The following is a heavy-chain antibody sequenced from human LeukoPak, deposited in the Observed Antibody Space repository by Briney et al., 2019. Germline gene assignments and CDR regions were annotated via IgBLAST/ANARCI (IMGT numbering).Heavy chain of an antibody. CDR1: GFTVSSNY. D-gene: IGHD3-22*01. J-gene: IGHJ3*02. V-gene: IGHV3-53*05. CDR3: ARDGTIDSSGSEDAFDI. Sequence: GGSLRLSCAASGFTVSSNYMSWVRQAPGKGLEWVSVIYSGGSTYYADSVKGRFTISRDNSKNTLYLQMNSLRAEDTAVYYCARDGTIDSSGSEDAFDIWGQGTMVTVSS. CDR2: IYSGGST.